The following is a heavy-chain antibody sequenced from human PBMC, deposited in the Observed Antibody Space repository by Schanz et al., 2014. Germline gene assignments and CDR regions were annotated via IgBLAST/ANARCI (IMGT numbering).Heavy chain of an antibody. D-gene: IGHD3-22*01. CDR2: ISGSSRTI. CDR3: ARVDSSGYFFDN. V-gene: IGHV3-48*01. J-gene: IGHJ4*02. CDR1: GFGFSSYS. Sequence: EVQLVESGGGLIQPGGSLRLSCAASGFGFSSYSMNWVRQAPGKGLEWVSYISGSSRTIYYADSMKGRFTISRDNSKNTVHLQMSSLRVEDTAVYYCARVDSSGYFFDNWGQGTRVTVSS.